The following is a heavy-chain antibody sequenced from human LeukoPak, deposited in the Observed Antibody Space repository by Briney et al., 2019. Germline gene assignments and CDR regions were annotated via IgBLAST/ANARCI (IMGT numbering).Heavy chain of an antibody. V-gene: IGHV4-34*01. CDR3: ARGRGIAAAGTESHAGYYFDY. J-gene: IGHJ4*02. Sequence: SETLSLTCAVYGGSFSGYYWSWIRQPPGKGLEWIGEINHSGSTNYNPSLKSRVTISVDTSKNQFSLKLSSVTAADTAVYYCARGRGIAAAGTESHAGYYFDYWGQGTLVTVSS. D-gene: IGHD6-13*01. CDR1: GGSFSGYY. CDR2: INHSGST.